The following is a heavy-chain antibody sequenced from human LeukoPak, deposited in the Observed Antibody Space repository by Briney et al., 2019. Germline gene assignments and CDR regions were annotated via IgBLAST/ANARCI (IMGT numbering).Heavy chain of an antibody. CDR2: MYGAANI. D-gene: IGHD1-26*01. V-gene: IGHV3-53*01. J-gene: IGHJ4*02. CDR1: GFNVSTTY. Sequence: GGSLRLSCAASGFNVSTTYMAWVRQAPGKGLEWVSFMYGAANIYYADPVKGRFTVSRDNSNNILYLQMNNLEAADTAVYYCARGVVGLKPLDYWGQGTLVTVSS. CDR3: ARGVVGLKPLDY.